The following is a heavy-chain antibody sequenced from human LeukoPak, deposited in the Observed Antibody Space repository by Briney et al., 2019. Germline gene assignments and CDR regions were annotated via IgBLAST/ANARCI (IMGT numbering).Heavy chain of an antibody. J-gene: IGHJ4*02. CDR3: ARDDGNGSSGYSFPYYFDY. D-gene: IGHD3-22*01. Sequence: GASVKVSCKASGYTFTSYGISWVRQAPGQGLEWMGWISAYNGNTNYAQKLQGRVTMTTDTSTSTAYMELRSLRSDDTAVYYCARDDGNGSSGYSFPYYFDYWGQGTLVTVSS. CDR1: GYTFTSYG. CDR2: ISAYNGNT. V-gene: IGHV1-18*01.